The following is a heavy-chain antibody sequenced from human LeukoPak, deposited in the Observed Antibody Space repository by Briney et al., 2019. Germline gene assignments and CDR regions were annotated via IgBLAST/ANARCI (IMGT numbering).Heavy chain of an antibody. D-gene: IGHD3-16*02. CDR1: GFTFSSYG. CDR3: AKDIQDRVFDYVWGSYLPGSTFDY. Sequence: PGGSLRLSCAASGFTFSSYGMHWVRQAPGKGLEWVAFIRYDGSNKYYADSVKGRFTISRDNSKNTLYLQMNSLRAEDTAVYYCAKDIQDRVFDYVWGSYLPGSTFDYWGQGTLVTVSS. CDR2: IRYDGSNK. V-gene: IGHV3-30*02. J-gene: IGHJ4*02.